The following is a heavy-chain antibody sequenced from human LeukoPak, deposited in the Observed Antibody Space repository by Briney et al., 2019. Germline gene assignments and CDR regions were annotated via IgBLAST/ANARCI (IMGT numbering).Heavy chain of an antibody. D-gene: IGHD3/OR15-3a*01. J-gene: IGHJ4*02. Sequence: SETLTLTCTVSGVSISSSNSYWGWIRQPPGKGLVWIGSIYYSENTYYNASLKSQVSISIDTSKNQFPLKLTCVTAADTAVYYCARQTGSGLFILPGGQGTLVTVSS. CDR3: ARQTGSGLFILP. V-gene: IGHV4-39*01. CDR2: IYYSENT. CDR1: GVSISSSNSY.